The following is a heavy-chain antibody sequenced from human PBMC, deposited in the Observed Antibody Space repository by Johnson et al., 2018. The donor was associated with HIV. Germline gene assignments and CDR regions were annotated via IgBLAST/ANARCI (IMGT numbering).Heavy chain of an antibody. J-gene: IGHJ3*02. CDR1: GFTFSSYA. Sequence: QMLLVESGGGVVQPGGSLRLSCAASGFTFSSYAMHWVRQAPGKGLEWVAVISYDGSNKYYADSLKGRFTISRDNSNNTLYLQMNSLRAEDTAVYYCAKEDRITVTRVTWGAFDIWGQGTMVTVSS. V-gene: IGHV3-30-3*02. CDR3: AKEDRITVTRVTWGAFDI. D-gene: IGHD4-17*01. CDR2: ISYDGSNK.